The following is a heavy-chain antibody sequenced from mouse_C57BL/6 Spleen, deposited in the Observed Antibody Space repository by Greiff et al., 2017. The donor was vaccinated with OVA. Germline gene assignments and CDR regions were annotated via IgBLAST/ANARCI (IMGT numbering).Heavy chain of an antibody. CDR2: INPSNGGT. CDR1: GYTFTSYW. Sequence: VQLQQPGTELVKPGASVKLSCKASGYTFTSYWMHWVKQRPRQGLEWIGNINPSNGGTNYNEKFKSKATLTVDKSSSTAYMQLSSLTSEDSAVYYCAREEGSGTRVFDYWGKGTTLTVSS. D-gene: IGHD4-1*01. CDR3: AREEGSGTRVFDY. J-gene: IGHJ2*01. V-gene: IGHV1-53*01.